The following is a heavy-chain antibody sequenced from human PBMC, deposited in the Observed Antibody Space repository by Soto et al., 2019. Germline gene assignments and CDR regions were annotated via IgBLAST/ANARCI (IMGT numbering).Heavy chain of an antibody. J-gene: IGHJ6*01. CDR3: VKDWTGDTCPCMDV. Sequence: EVQLLESGGGLVQPGGSLRLSCAASGFTFNNYAMTWVRQAPGKGLEWVSTISGSDGSTYYAASVKGRFTISRDNSKNALYLQMSSLRAEDTALYYCVKDWTGDTCPCMDVWGQGTTVTASS. V-gene: IGHV3-23*01. D-gene: IGHD2-8*02. CDR1: GFTFNNYA. CDR2: ISGSDGST.